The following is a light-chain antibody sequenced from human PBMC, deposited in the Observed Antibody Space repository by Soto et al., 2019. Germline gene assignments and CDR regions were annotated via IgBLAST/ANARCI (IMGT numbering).Light chain of an antibody. V-gene: IGLV1-44*01. CDR2: NGN. Sequence: QSVLTRPPSASGTPGQRVTISCSGSSFNIGRNSVSWYQHLPGAAPKLLIYNGNQRPSGVPDRFSGSKSGTSASLAISGLQSEDEADYYCAAWDDSLNGFFAFGTGTKVTVL. J-gene: IGLJ1*01. CDR3: AAWDDSLNGFFA. CDR1: SFNIGRNS.